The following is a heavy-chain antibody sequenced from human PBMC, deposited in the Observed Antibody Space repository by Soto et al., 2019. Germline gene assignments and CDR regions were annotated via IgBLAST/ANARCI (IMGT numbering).Heavy chain of an antibody. Sequence: ASVKVSCKASGYSFTNNDVSWVRQATGQGLEWMGWMNPGSGDTGYAQKFQGRVTMTRDISIATAYMELSSLRSDDTAIYYCARMATFGSLNWFDPWGQGTLVTISS. CDR1: GYSFTNND. J-gene: IGHJ5*02. V-gene: IGHV1-8*01. D-gene: IGHD3-16*01. CDR3: ARMATFGSLNWFDP. CDR2: MNPGSGDT.